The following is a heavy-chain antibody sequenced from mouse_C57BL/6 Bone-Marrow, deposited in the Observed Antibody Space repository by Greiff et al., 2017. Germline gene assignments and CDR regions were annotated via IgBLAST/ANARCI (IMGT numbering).Heavy chain of an antibody. D-gene: IGHD2-4*01. CDR1: GYTFTDYN. Sequence: VQLQQPGPELVKPGASVKIPCKASGYTFTDYNMDWVKQSHGKSLEWIGDINPNNGGTIYNQKFKGKATLTVDKSSSTAYMELRSLTSEATAVYFCAREGDDDEGYYYAMDYWGQGTSVTVSS. CDR3: AREGDDDEGYYYAMDY. V-gene: IGHV1-18*01. CDR2: INPNNGGT. J-gene: IGHJ4*01.